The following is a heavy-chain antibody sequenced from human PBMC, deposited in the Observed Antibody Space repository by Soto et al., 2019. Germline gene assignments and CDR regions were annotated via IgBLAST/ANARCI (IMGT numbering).Heavy chain of an antibody. CDR1: GGSISSYY. CDR3: ARTAWGLGFDY. CDR2: IYYSGST. J-gene: IGHJ4*02. Sequence: SETLSLTCTVSGGSISSYYWSWIRQPPGKGLEWIGYIYYSGSTNYNPSLKSRVTISVDTSKNQFSLKLSSVTAADTAVYYCARTAWGLGFDYWGQGTLVTVSS. V-gene: IGHV4-59*01. D-gene: IGHD7-27*01.